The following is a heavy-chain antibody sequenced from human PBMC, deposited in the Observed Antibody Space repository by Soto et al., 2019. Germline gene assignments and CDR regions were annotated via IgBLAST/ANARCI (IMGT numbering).Heavy chain of an antibody. V-gene: IGHV4-59*08. CDR1: GSSISSYY. CDR2: IYYSGST. Sequence: SETLSLTCTVSGSSISSYYWSWIRQPPGKGLEWIGYIYYSGSTNYNPSLKSRVTISVDTSKNQFSLKLSSVTAADTAVYYCARHRDCSGGSCYRGGWYFDYWGQGTLVTVSS. J-gene: IGHJ4*02. D-gene: IGHD2-15*01. CDR3: ARHRDCSGGSCYRGGWYFDY.